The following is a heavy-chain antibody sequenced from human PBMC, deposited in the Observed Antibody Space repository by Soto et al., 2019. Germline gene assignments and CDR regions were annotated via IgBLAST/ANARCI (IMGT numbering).Heavy chain of an antibody. D-gene: IGHD3-22*01. CDR1: GFTFSSYG. J-gene: IGHJ4*02. CDR3: ARVLDEYYDSSGYPDY. Sequence: PGGSLRLSCAASGFTFSSYGMHWVRQAPGKGLEWVAVIWYDGSNKYYADSVKGRFTISRDNAKNTLYLQVNSLRAEDTAVYYCARVLDEYYDSSGYPDYWGQGTLVTVSS. CDR2: IWYDGSNK. V-gene: IGHV3-33*01.